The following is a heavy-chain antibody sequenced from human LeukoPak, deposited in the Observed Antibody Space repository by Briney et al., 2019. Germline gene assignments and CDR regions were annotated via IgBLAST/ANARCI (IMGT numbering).Heavy chain of an antibody. J-gene: IGHJ4*02. CDR3: ARGSGGRFLEWLFDY. Sequence: GGSLRLSCAASGFTFSSYWMSWVRQAPEKGLEWVANIKQDGSEKYYVDSVKGRFTISRDNAKNSLYLQMNSLRAEDTAVYYCARGSGGRFLEWLFDYWGQGTLVTVSS. CDR2: IKQDGSEK. V-gene: IGHV3-7*01. D-gene: IGHD3-3*01. CDR1: GFTFSSYW.